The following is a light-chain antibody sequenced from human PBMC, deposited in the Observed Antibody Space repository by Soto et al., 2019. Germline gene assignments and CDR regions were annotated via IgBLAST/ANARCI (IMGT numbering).Light chain of an antibody. CDR1: NNISTW. Sequence: QMGQSPSSLRASVGDRFPITCRPNNNISTWLDRYQQKQGKAPNPLNYKASRLETAVPSRLSGSGSGTEFTLTISSLQPDDIANYYWQQYNRYRTFGEGTKVDIK. CDR2: KAS. CDR3: QQYNRYRT. V-gene: IGKV1-5*03. J-gene: IGKJ4*01.